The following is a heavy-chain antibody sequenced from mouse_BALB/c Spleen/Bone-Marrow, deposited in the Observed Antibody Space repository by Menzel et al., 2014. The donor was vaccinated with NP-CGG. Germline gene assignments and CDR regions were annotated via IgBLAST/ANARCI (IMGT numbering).Heavy chain of an antibody. J-gene: IGHJ4*01. Sequence: QVQLQQSGAELVKPGASVKLSCKASGYTFTSYYMYWVKQRPGQGLEWFGEINPSNGGTNFNEKFKNKATLTVDKSSSTAYMQLSSLTSEDSGVYYCSRGRRDALDCWGQGTSVTVSS. CDR3: SRGRRDALDC. V-gene: IGHV1S81*02. CDR2: INPSNGGT. CDR1: GYTFTSYY.